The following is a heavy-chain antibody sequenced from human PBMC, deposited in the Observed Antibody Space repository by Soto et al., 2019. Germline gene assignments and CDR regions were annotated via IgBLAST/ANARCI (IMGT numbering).Heavy chain of an antibody. CDR2: IIPVFQTA. J-gene: IGHJ4*02. CDR1: GGLFSSYP. Sequence: SVKVSFKASGGLFSSYPISCVRQVPGQGLEWMGGIIPVFQTAYYTQRFQGRVTITADESTNTAYMELSSLRSEDTAIYYCARGGSGYTWFNEFWGQGTMVTVSS. D-gene: IGHD3-22*01. V-gene: IGHV1-69*13. CDR3: ARGGSGYTWFNEF.